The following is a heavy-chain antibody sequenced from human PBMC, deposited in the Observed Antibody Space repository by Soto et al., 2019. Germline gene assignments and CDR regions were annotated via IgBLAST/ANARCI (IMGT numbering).Heavy chain of an antibody. CDR1: GYGFTTYG. CDR2: ISAHNGNT. D-gene: IGHD1-1*01. CDR3: ARGRYGDY. V-gene: IGHV1-18*01. Sequence: QVHLVQSGAEVKKPGASVKVSCKGSGYGFTTYGITWVRQAPGQGLEWMAWISAHNGNTNYAQKLQDRVTVTRDTSTRTAYMELRSLRSDDTAVYYCARGRYGDYWGQGALVTVSS. J-gene: IGHJ4*02.